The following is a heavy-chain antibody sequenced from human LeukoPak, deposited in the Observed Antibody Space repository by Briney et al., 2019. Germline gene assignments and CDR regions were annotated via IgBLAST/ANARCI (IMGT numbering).Heavy chain of an antibody. CDR3: ARDGPTRLRYFDWSLRRAIDY. J-gene: IGHJ4*02. V-gene: IGHV3-11*01. CDR2: ISSSGSTI. D-gene: IGHD3-9*01. CDR1: GFTFSDYY. Sequence: PGGSLRLSCAASGFTFSDYYMSWIRQAPGKGLEWVSYISSSGSTIYYADSVKGRFTISRDNAKNSLYLQMNSLRAEDTAAYYCARDGPTRLRYFDWSLRRAIDYWGQGTLVTVSS.